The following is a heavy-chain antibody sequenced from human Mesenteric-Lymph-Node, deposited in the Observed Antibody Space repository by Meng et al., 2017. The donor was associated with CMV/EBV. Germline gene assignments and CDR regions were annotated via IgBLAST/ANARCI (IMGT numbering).Heavy chain of an antibody. Sequence: LSLTCAASGFSFSNYWMHWVRQAPGKGLVWVSRISSDVSSTSYADSVKGRFTISRDSAKNTLYLQMNSLRAEDTAVYYCGKGGKSHLDYWGQGILVTVSS. CDR3: GKGGKSHLDY. V-gene: IGHV3-74*01. CDR2: ISSDVSST. J-gene: IGHJ4*02. CDR1: GFSFSNYW. D-gene: IGHD1-26*01.